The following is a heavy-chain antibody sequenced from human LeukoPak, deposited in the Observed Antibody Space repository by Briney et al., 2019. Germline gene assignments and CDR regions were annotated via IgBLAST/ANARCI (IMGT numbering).Heavy chain of an antibody. CDR3: ARDSSGYYWFDP. Sequence: PSETLSLTCTVSGGSISSGGFWNWIRQHPRKGLEWIGYIYHSGTTYYNPSLKSRVTISVDTSKNQFSLKLSSVTAADTAVYYCARDSSGYYWFDPWGQGTLVTVS. V-gene: IGHV4-31*03. D-gene: IGHD3-22*01. J-gene: IGHJ5*02. CDR1: GGSISSGGF. CDR2: IYHSGTT.